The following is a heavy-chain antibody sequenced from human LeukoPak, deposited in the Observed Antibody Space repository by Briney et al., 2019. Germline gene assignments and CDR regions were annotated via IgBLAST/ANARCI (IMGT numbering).Heavy chain of an antibody. CDR3: ARRIVVVPAAMGGYYYYYMDV. J-gene: IGHJ6*03. CDR2: MNPSSGNT. D-gene: IGHD2-2*01. CDR1: GYTFTSYD. V-gene: IGHV1-8*01. Sequence: ASVKVSCKASGYTFTSYDINWVRQATGQGLEWVGWMNPSSGNTGYAQKFQGRVTMTRNTSISTAYMELSSLRSEDTAVYYCARRIVVVPAAMGGYYYYYMDVWGKGTTVTVSS.